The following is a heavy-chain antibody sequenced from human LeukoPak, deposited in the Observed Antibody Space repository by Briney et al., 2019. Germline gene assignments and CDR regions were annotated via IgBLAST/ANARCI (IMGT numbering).Heavy chain of an antibody. CDR3: ATDGDRYGYELDY. Sequence: ASVKVSCKVSGYTLTELSMHWVRQAPGKGLEWMGGFDPEDGETINAQKFQGRVTMTEDTSTDTAYMELSSLRSEDTALYYCATDGDRYGYELDYWGQETLVTVSS. D-gene: IGHD5-18*01. J-gene: IGHJ4*02. CDR2: FDPEDGET. V-gene: IGHV1-24*01. CDR1: GYTLTELS.